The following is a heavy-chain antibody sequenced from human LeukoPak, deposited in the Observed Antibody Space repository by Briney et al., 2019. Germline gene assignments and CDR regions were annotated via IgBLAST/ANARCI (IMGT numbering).Heavy chain of an antibody. Sequence: PSETLSLTCTVSGGSVSNSLYYWSWIRQPPGKGLEWIGYIYYNGDTNYNPSLKSRVIISIDTSSNQFSLRLNSVTAADTAVYYCARVLDTTSSGFYYWGQGTLVTVSS. CDR1: GGSVSNSLYY. D-gene: IGHD6-6*01. V-gene: IGHV4-61*01. CDR3: ARVLDTTSSGFYY. J-gene: IGHJ4*02. CDR2: IYYNGDT.